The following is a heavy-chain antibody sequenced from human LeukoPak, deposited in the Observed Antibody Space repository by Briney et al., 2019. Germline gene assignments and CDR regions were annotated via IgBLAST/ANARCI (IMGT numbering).Heavy chain of an antibody. CDR2: INPYSGAT. J-gene: IGHJ4*02. D-gene: IGHD4-17*01. CDR1: GYTFTDYY. CDR3: ARGAYGDLTHDY. Sequence: ASVNVSCKASGYTFTDYYLHWVRQAPGQGLEWMGWINPYSGATNYAQKFQGRVTMTRDTSISTAYMELSRLRSDDAAVYYCARGAYGDLTHDYWGQGTLVTVSS. V-gene: IGHV1-2*02.